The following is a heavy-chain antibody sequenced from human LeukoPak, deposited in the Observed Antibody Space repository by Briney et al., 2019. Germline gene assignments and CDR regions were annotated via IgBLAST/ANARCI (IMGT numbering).Heavy chain of an antibody. D-gene: IGHD5/OR15-5a*01. CDR2: FSSSGSTI. Sequence: VGSLKLSCAASGFTFSDYYMSWVRQAPGKGLEWVSYFSSSGSTIYYADSVKGRFTISRDNATNSLYLQMNSLRTEDTAVYYCATDVGYSVSEPNKSWGEGTLVTVSS. V-gene: IGHV3-11*01. J-gene: IGHJ5*02. CDR1: GFTFSDYY. CDR3: ATDVGYSVSEPNKS.